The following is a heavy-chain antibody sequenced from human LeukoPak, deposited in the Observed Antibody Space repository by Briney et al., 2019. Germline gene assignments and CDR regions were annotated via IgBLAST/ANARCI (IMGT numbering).Heavy chain of an antibody. J-gene: IGHJ4*02. CDR3: ARGSRAAADDY. Sequence: GASVKVSCKASGYTFINYAINWGRQAPGQRLEWVGWINAVNGNTKYSPKFQGRVSITRDTSASTAYMELSSLTSEDTAVYYCARGSRAAADDYWGQGTLVTVSS. V-gene: IGHV1-3*01. CDR1: GYTFINYA. D-gene: IGHD6-13*01. CDR2: INAVNGNT.